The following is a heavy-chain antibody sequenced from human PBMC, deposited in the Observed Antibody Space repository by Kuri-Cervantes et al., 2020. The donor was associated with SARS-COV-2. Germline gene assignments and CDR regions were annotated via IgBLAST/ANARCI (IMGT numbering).Heavy chain of an antibody. J-gene: IGHJ3*02. D-gene: IGHD6-13*01. CDR2: ISYDGRNK. CDR3: ARNPPRSSSWYAQAGDAFDI. V-gene: IGHV3-30*04. CDR1: GFTFSSYA. Sequence: GESLKISCAASGFTFSSYAMHWVRQAPGKGLEWVAVISYDGRNKYYADSVKGRFTISRDNSKNTLYLQMNSLRAEDTAVYYCARNPPRSSSWYAQAGDAFDIWGQGTMVTVSS.